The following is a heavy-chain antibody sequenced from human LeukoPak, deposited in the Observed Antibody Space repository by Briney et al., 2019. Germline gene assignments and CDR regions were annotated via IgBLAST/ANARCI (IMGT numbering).Heavy chain of an antibody. V-gene: IGHV4-61*02. Sequence: SETLSLTCTVSGGSISSSNYYWSWIRQPAGKGLEWIGRIYTSGSTNYNPSLKSRVTISVDTSKNQFSLKLSSVTAADTAVYYCARDDSYVGWFDPWGQGTLVTVSS. CDR3: ARDDSYVGWFDP. CDR1: GGSISSSNYY. CDR2: IYTSGST. J-gene: IGHJ5*02. D-gene: IGHD3-10*02.